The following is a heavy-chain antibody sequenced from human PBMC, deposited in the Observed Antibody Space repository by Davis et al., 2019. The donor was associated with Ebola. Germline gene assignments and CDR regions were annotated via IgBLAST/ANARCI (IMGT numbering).Heavy chain of an antibody. CDR3: ARELVVTAPIPLLGGMDV. D-gene: IGHD2-21*02. Sequence: GESLKISCAASGFTFSSYGMHWVRQAPGKGLEWVAVISYDGSNKYYADSVKGRFNISRDNSKNTLYLQMNSLRAEDAAVYYCARELVVTAPIPLLGGMDVWGQGTTVTVSS. J-gene: IGHJ6*02. V-gene: IGHV3-30*03. CDR1: GFTFSSYG. CDR2: ISYDGSNK.